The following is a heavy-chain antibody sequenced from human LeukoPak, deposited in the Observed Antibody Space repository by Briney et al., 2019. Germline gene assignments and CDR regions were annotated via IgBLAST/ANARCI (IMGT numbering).Heavy chain of an antibody. CDR2: ISSSSSTI. Sequence: GGSLRLSCAVSGFTFSSYSMNWVRQAPGKGLEWVSYISSSSSTIYYADSVKGRFTISRDNAKNSLYLQMNSLRDEDTAVYYCAREVWFGELSFVYYYGMDVWGQGTTVTVSS. J-gene: IGHJ6*02. CDR3: AREVWFGELSFVYYYGMDV. D-gene: IGHD3-10*01. V-gene: IGHV3-48*02. CDR1: GFTFSSYS.